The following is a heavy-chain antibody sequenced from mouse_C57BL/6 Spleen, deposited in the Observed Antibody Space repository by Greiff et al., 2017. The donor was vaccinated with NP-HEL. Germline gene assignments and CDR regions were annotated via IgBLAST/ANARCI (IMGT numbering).Heavy chain of an antibody. D-gene: IGHD2-4*01. V-gene: IGHV5-4*01. J-gene: IGHJ3*01. CDR1: GFTFSSYA. CDR3: ARFYDYDGFAY. Sequence: VQLVESGGGLVKPGGSLKLSCAASGFTFSSYAMSWVRQTPEKRLEWVATISDGGSYTYYPDNVKGRFTISRDNAKNNLYLQMSHLKSEDTAMYYCARFYDYDGFAYWGQGTLVTVSA. CDR2: ISDGGSYT.